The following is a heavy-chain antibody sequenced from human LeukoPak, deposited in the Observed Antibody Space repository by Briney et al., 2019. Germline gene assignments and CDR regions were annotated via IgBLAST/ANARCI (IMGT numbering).Heavy chain of an antibody. J-gene: IGHJ4*02. CDR1: GFTFSDYS. V-gene: IGHV3-21*01. CDR2: ISRTSIYI. D-gene: IGHD3-10*01. CDR3: ASHYYGSGYDY. Sequence: GGSLRLSCAASGFTFSDYSMQWVRQAPGKGLEWVSSISRTSIYIYYTDSVRGRFTISRDNAGNSLYLQMNSLRAEDTAVYYCASHYYGSGYDYWGQGTLVTVSS.